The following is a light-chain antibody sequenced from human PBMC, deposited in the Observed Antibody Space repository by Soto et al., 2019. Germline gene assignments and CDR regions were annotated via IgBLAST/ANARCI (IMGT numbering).Light chain of an antibody. CDR2: DVS. CDR3: SSYTSITASYVV. CDR1: SSDVGVYKF. Sequence: QSALTQPASVSGSPGQSITISCTGTSSDVGVYKFVSWYQQHPGKVPKLMIYDVSNRPSGVSSRFSGSKSGNTASLTISGLQADDEADYYCSSYTSITASYVVFGGGTKVTVL. V-gene: IGLV2-14*03. J-gene: IGLJ2*01.